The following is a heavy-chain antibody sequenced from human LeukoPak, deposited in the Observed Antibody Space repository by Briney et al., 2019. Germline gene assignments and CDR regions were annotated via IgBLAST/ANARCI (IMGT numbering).Heavy chain of an antibody. Sequence: ASVKVSCKVSGSTLNELSTQWVRQAPGKGPEWLGRVDPEDGESMYAERFEGRLTMTADTSTDTVYMELSSLSSEDTAVYYCAAGSGFGELLYWGQGTLVTVSS. D-gene: IGHD3-10*01. J-gene: IGHJ4*02. V-gene: IGHV1-24*01. CDR2: VDPEDGES. CDR1: GSTLNELS. CDR3: AAGSGFGELLY.